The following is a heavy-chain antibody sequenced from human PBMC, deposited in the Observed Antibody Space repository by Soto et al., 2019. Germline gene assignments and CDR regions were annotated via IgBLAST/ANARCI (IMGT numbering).Heavy chain of an antibody. Sequence: QITLKESGPTLVKPTQTLTLTCTFSGFALSTSGVGVGWIRQPPGKALEWLALIYWDDDKRYSPDLKSRLTINKDTSTHHVVLTMTKLDPVNTATYYYARTERGIDRSGAFDIWGQGTMVTVSS. D-gene: IGHD3-16*02. CDR1: GFALSTSGVG. CDR2: IYWDDDK. CDR3: ARTERGIDRSGAFDI. V-gene: IGHV2-5*02. J-gene: IGHJ3*02.